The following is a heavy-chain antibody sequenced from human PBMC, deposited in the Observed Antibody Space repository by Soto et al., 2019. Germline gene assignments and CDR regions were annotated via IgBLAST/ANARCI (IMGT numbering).Heavy chain of an antibody. J-gene: IGHJ4*02. V-gene: IGHV3-15*01. Sequence: GGSLRLSCAASGFTFSNAWMSWVRQAPGKGLEWVGRIKSKTDGGTTDYAAPVKGRFTISRDDSKNTLYLQMNSLKTEDTAVYYCQGYCSGGSCYSKVYYFDYWGQGTLVTVSS. CDR3: QGYCSGGSCYSKVYYFDY. CDR1: GFTFSNAW. D-gene: IGHD2-15*01. CDR2: IKSKTDGGTT.